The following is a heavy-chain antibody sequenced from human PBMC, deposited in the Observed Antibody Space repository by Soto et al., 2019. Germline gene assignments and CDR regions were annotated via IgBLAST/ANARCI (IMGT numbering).Heavy chain of an antibody. Sequence: GGSLRLSCAASGFTFSNYWMSWVRQAPGKGLEWVANIEQDGSEKYYVDSVEGRFAISRDNAKNSLYLQMNSLRAEDTAVYYCAREVRGYGALQGVVDYFDYWGQGTLVTVSS. CDR1: GFTFSNYW. V-gene: IGHV3-7*01. D-gene: IGHD5-12*01. J-gene: IGHJ4*02. CDR3: AREVRGYGALQGVVDYFDY. CDR2: IEQDGSEK.